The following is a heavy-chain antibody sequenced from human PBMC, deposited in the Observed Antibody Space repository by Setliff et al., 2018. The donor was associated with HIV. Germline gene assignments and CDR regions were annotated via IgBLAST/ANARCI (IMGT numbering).Heavy chain of an antibody. CDR3: ARALYGEYGGDLNWLDP. CDR1: GYSFINYA. V-gene: IGHV7-4-1*02. Sequence: ASVKVSCKISGYSFINYAINWVRQAPGQGLQWMGWINTQTGSPTYAQAFTGRFVFSVDSTVTTAYLQISGLKADDTAVYYCARALYGEYGGDLNWLDPWGQGTLVTVSS. D-gene: IGHD4-17*01. CDR2: INTQTGSP. J-gene: IGHJ5*02.